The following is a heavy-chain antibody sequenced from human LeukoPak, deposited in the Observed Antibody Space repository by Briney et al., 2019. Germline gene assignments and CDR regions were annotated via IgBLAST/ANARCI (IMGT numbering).Heavy chain of an antibody. V-gene: IGHV3-21*01. J-gene: IGHJ6*03. CDR2: ISSSSSYI. Sequence: PGGSLRLSCAASGFTFSSYSMNWVRQAPGKGLEWVSSISSSSSYIYYADSVKGRFTISRDNAKNSLYLQMNSLRAEDTAVYYCARDADIVVVVVPAYMDVWGKGTTVTVSS. CDR1: GFTFSSYS. D-gene: IGHD2-15*01. CDR3: ARDADIVVVVVPAYMDV.